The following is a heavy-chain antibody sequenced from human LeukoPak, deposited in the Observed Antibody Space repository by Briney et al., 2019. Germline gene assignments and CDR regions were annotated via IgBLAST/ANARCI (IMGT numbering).Heavy chain of an antibody. D-gene: IGHD2/OR15-2a*01. CDR1: GRTFSSYA. CDR3: ARDNRPYYYYYGMDV. V-gene: IGHV1-69*13. J-gene: IGHJ6*04. CDR2: IIPIFGTA. Sequence: SVKVSCKASGRTFSSYAISWVRQAPGQGLEWMGGIIPIFGTANYAQKFQGRVTITADESTSTAYMELSSLRSEDTAVYYCARDNRPYYYYYGMDVWGKGTTVTVSS.